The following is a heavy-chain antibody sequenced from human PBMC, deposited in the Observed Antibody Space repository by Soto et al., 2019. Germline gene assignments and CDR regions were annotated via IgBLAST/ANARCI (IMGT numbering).Heavy chain of an antibody. V-gene: IGHV4-34*01. D-gene: IGHD5-18*01. CDR3: AREIKDTAMVNFDY. CDR1: GGSFSGYY. J-gene: IGHJ4*02. CDR2: INHSGST. Sequence: SETLSLTCAVYGGSFSGYYWIWLRQPPGKGLEWIGEINHSGSTNYNPSLKSRVTISVDTSKNQFSLKLSSVTAADTAVYYCAREIKDTAMVNFDYWGQGTLVTVSS.